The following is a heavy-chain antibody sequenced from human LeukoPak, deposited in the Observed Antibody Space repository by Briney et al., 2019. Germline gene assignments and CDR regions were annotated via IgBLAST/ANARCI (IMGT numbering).Heavy chain of an antibody. CDR2: ISGSGGST. J-gene: IGHJ4*02. Sequence: GGSLRLSCAASGFTFSSYWMSWVRQAPGKGLEWVSVISGSGGSTYYADSVKGRFTISRDNAKNSLYLQMNSLRAEDTAVYYCARSGVVTAILYVGLPEIHFDYWGQGTLVTVSS. V-gene: IGHV3-48*04. CDR3: ARSGVVTAILYVGLPEIHFDY. CDR1: GFTFSSYW. D-gene: IGHD2-21*02.